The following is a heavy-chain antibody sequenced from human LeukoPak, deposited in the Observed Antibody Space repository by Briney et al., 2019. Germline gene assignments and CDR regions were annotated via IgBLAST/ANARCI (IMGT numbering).Heavy chain of an antibody. V-gene: IGHV3-9*01. D-gene: IGHD1-26*01. CDR1: GFTFDDYA. CDR2: ISWNSGSL. Sequence: GRSLRLSCAASGFTFDDYATHWVRQAPGKGLEWVSGISWNSGSLGYADSVKGRFTISRDNAKNSLYLQMNSLRAEDTALYYCAKDMAKVGATNFDYWGQGTLVTVSS. CDR3: AKDMAKVGATNFDY. J-gene: IGHJ4*02.